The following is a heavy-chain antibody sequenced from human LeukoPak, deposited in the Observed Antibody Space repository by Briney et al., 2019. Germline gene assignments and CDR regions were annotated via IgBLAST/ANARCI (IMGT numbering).Heavy chain of an antibody. CDR2: IKPDGSET. CDR3: TRIIVEVPGVSDYCDS. J-gene: IGHJ4*02. D-gene: IGHD2-2*01. V-gene: IGHV3-7*05. Sequence: GGSLRLSCAASGFTFSSHWMYWVRQAPGKGLEWVANIKPDGSETFYVESVKGRFTISRDNAKNSLYLQMNSLRADDTAVYYCTRIIVEVPGVSDYCDSWGQRTLVTVSS. CDR1: GFTFSSHW.